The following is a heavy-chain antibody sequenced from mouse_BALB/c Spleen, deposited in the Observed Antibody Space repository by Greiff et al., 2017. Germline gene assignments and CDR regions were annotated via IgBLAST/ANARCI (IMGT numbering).Heavy chain of an antibody. CDR3: ARVRYAYFDY. CDR1: GYSITSDYA. J-gene: IGHJ2*01. D-gene: IGHD2-14*01. Sequence: VQLKESGPGLVKPSQSLSLTCTVTGYSITSDYAWNWIRQFPGNKLEWMGYISYSGSTSYNPSLKSRISITRDTSKNQFFLQLNSVTTEDTATYYCARVRYAYFDYWGQGTTLTVSS. V-gene: IGHV3-2*02. CDR2: ISYSGST.